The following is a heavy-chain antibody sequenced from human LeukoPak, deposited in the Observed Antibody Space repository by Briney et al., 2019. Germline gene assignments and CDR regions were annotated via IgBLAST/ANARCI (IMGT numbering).Heavy chain of an antibody. CDR3: ARVGHYYYYYMDV. CDR2: INTDGSST. V-gene: IGHV3-74*01. CDR1: GFTFSSYW. J-gene: IGHJ6*03. Sequence: GGSLRLSCAASGFTFSSYWMHWVRQAPGKGLVWVSRINTDGSSTSYADSVMGRFTISRDNAKNTLYLQMNSLRAEDTAVYYCARVGHYYYYYMDVWGKGTTVTVSS.